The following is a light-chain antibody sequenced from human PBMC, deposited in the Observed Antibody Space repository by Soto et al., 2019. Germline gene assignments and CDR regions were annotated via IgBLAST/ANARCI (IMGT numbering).Light chain of an antibody. Sequence: EIVLTQSPGTLSLSPGERATLSCSASQSVSSSYLAWYQQKPGQAPRLLVYGASSRATGIPDRFSGSGSGTDFTLTISRVEPEDFALYYCQQYGNAPFTFGPGTKVDIK. J-gene: IGKJ3*01. CDR1: QSVSSSY. CDR2: GAS. V-gene: IGKV3-20*01. CDR3: QQYGNAPFT.